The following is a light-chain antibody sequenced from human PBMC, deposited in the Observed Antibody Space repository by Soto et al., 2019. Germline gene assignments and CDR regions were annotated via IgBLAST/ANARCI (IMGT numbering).Light chain of an antibody. CDR2: RNN. CDR1: SSNIGSNY. J-gene: IGLJ7*01. V-gene: IGLV1-47*01. Sequence: QSVLTQPPSASGTPGQRVTLSCSGSSSNIGSNYVYWYQQLPGTAPKLLIYRNNQRPSGVPDRFSGSKSGTSASLAISGLRSEYEADYYCAAWDDSLSGPVFGGGTQLTVL. CDR3: AAWDDSLSGPV.